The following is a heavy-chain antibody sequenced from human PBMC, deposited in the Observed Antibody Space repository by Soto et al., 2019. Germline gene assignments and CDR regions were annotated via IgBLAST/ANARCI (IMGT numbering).Heavy chain of an antibody. D-gene: IGHD3-3*01. J-gene: IGHJ6*02. CDR3: ARGNFWSGYSLYRYYYGMDV. Sequence: PSETLSLTCTVSGGSISSYYWSWIRQPPGKGLEWIGYIYYSGSTNYNPSLKSRVTISVDTSKNQFSLKLSSVTAAGTAVYYCARGNFWSGYSLYRYYYGMDVWGQGTTVTV. V-gene: IGHV4-59*01. CDR1: GGSISSYY. CDR2: IYYSGST.